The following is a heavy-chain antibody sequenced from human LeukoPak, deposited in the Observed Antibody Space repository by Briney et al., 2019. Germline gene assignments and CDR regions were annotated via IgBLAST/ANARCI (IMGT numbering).Heavy chain of an antibody. J-gene: IGHJ4*02. CDR1: GGSISSYY. CDR3: ARHIRDLWFGELLYFDY. D-gene: IGHD3-10*01. CDR2: IYYSGST. Sequence: SETLSLTCTVSGGSISSYYWSWIRQPPGKGLEWIGYIYYSGSTYYNPSLKSRVTISVDTSKNQFSLKLSSVTAADTAVYYCARHIRDLWFGELLYFDYWGQGTLVTVSS. V-gene: IGHV4-59*08.